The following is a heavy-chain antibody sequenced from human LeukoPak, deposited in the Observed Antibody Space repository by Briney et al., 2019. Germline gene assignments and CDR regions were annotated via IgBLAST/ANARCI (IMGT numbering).Heavy chain of an antibody. V-gene: IGHV4-59*01. Sequence: TSETLSLTCTVYADSINNYYWSWNRQPQGKGLEWISYIYYSGSTTYNPSLKSRVTMSVDTSKNQFSLKLRSVTAADTALYYCARIYNSSQWLAPGDYWGQGTLVTVSS. CDR3: ARIYNSSQWLAPGDY. CDR2: IYYSGST. J-gene: IGHJ4*02. CDR1: ADSINNYY. D-gene: IGHD6-19*01.